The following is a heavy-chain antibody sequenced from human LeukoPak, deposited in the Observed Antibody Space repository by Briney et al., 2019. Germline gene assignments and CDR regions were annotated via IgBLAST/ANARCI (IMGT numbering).Heavy chain of an antibody. CDR2: IYYSGST. V-gene: IGHV4-59*12. D-gene: IGHD4-11*01. CDR3: ARFTYDDYSNSYYIDY. J-gene: IGHJ4*02. Sequence: PSETLSLTCTVSGGSISSYYWSWIRQPPGKGLEWIGYIYYSGSTSYNPSLKSRVTMSVDMSKNQFSLKMSSVTAADTAVYYCARFTYDDYSNSYYIDYWGQGTLVTVSS. CDR1: GGSISSYY.